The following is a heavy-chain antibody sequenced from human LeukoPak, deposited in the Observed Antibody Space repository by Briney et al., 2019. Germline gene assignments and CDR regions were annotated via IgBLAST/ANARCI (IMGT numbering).Heavy chain of an antibody. V-gene: IGHV1-8*01. CDR3: ARDRRGVRGDNFDY. CDR1: GYTFTSYD. D-gene: IGHD3-10*01. Sequence: ASVKVSCKASGYTFTSYDINWVRQATGQGLEWMGWMNPNSGNTGYAQKLQGRVTMTTDTSTSTAYMELRSLRSDDTAVYYCARDRRGVRGDNFDYWGQGTLVTVSS. CDR2: MNPNSGNT. J-gene: IGHJ4*02.